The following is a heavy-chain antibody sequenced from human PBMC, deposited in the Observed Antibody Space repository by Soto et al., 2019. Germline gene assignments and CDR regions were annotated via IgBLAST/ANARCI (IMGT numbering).Heavy chain of an antibody. CDR3: AKSPLGSCSGGSCYPTHYFDY. D-gene: IGHD2-15*01. Sequence: EVQLLDSGGGLVQPGGSLRLSCAASGFTFSNYAMSWVRQAPGKGLEWVSGVGGSGDSTYYADSVKGRFTISRDNSKDTLYLKMNSLRAEDTAVYYCAKSPLGSCSGGSCYPTHYFDYWGQGTLVTVSS. CDR1: GFTFSNYA. V-gene: IGHV3-23*01. CDR2: VGGSGDST. J-gene: IGHJ4*02.